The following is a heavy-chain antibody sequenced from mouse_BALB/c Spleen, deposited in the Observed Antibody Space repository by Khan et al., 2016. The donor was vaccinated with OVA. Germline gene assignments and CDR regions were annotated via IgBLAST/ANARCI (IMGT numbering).Heavy chain of an antibody. J-gene: IGHJ2*01. CDR3: TRGRMDY. V-gene: IGHV1-4*01. CDR1: GYTFTTYW. Sequence: QVQLKQSGAELATPGASVKMSCKASGYTFTTYWMHWVNQRPGQGLEWIGYINPTSGYTDYNEQFTDRATLSEDRSSSTAYMQLSSLTSEDSAVYYCTRGRMDYWGQGTTLTVSS. D-gene: IGHD1-1*01. CDR2: INPTSGYT.